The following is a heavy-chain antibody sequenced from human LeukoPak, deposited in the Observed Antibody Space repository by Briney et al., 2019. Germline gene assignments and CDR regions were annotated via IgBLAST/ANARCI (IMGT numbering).Heavy chain of an antibody. J-gene: IGHJ4*02. Sequence: SETLSLTCTVSGGSISSYYWSWIRQPPGKGLEWIGYIYYSGSTNYNPSLKSRVTISVDTSKNQFSLKLSSVTAADTAVYYCARVGRYGYNLEYFDYWGQRTLVTVSS. CDR2: IYYSGST. CDR1: GGSISSYY. D-gene: IGHD5-24*01. CDR3: ARVGRYGYNLEYFDY. V-gene: IGHV4-59*01.